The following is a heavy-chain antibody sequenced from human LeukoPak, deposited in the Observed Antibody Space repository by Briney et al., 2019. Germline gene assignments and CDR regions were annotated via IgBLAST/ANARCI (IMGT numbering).Heavy chain of an antibody. CDR1: GFSFDTYA. Sequence: GSLRLSCAASGFSFDTYAMHWVRQAPGQGLEWVALIWHDGSHKFYSNSVRGQFTISRDNSKNTVYLQMNNLRPDDTAVYYCAREIFGPGSYPDFWGQGTLVTVSS. CDR3: AREIFGPGSYPDF. J-gene: IGHJ4*02. D-gene: IGHD3-10*01. CDR2: IWHDGSHK. V-gene: IGHV3-33*01.